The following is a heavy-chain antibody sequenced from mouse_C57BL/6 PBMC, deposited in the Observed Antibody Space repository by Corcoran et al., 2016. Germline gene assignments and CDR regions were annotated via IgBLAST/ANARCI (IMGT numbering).Heavy chain of an antibody. D-gene: IGHD1-3*01. Sequence: QVTLKESGPGILQSSQTLSLTCSFSGFSLSTSGMGVSWIRQPSGKGLEWLAHIYWDDDKRYNPSLKSRLTISKDTSRNQVFLKITSVDTADTATYYCARGVKGTWYFDVWGTGTTVTVSS. CDR3: ARGVKGTWYFDV. V-gene: IGHV8-12*01. CDR1: GFSLSTSGMG. J-gene: IGHJ1*03. CDR2: IYWDDDK.